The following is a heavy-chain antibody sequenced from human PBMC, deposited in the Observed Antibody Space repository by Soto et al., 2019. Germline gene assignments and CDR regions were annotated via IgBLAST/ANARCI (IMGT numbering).Heavy chain of an antibody. CDR3: AREIWDDSSGYPGAHGMDV. CDR1: GYTFTSYG. V-gene: IGHV1-18*01. D-gene: IGHD3-22*01. Sequence: QVQLVQSGAEVKKPGASVKVSCKASGYTFTSYGISWVRQAPGQGLEWMGWISAYNGNTNYAQKLQGRVTMTTDTPTSTASMEPRSLRSDDTAVYYCAREIWDDSSGYPGAHGMDVWGQGTTVTVSS. J-gene: IGHJ6*02. CDR2: ISAYNGNT.